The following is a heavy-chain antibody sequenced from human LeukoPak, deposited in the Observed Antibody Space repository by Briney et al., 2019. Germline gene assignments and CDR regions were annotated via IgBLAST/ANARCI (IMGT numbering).Heavy chain of an antibody. CDR3: AREITMVRGVIPKNYGMDV. V-gene: IGHV3-74*01. D-gene: IGHD3-10*01. J-gene: IGHJ6*04. CDR1: GFTFSSYW. CDR2: INSDGSST. Sequence: PGGSLRLSCAASGFTFSSYWMHWVRQAPGKGPVRVSRINSDGSSTSYADSVKGRFTISRDNAKNTLYLQMNSLRAEDTAVYYCAREITMVRGVIPKNYGMDVWGKGTTVTVSS.